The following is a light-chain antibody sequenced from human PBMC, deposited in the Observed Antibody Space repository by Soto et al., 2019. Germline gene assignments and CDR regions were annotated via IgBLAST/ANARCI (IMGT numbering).Light chain of an antibody. Sequence: HSVLTQPASVSGSPGQSITISCTGTSSDVGNYIFVSWYRQHPGKAPKLMIYDFNNRPSGVSNRFSGSKSGNTASLTISGLQAEDEADYYCVSYTTSASYVFGTGTKVTVL. V-gene: IGLV2-14*01. CDR3: VSYTTSASYV. CDR2: DFN. J-gene: IGLJ1*01. CDR1: SSDVGNYIF.